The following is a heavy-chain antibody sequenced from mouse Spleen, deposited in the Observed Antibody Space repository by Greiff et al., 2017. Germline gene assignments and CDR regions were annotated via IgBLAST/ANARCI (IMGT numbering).Heavy chain of an antibody. CDR1: GYSFTGYF. J-gene: IGHJ2*01. CDR3: ARRLYDGYYFDY. V-gene: IGHV1-20*01. D-gene: IGHD2-12*01. Sequence: VHVKQSGPELVKPGDSVKISCKASGYSFTGYFMNWVMQSHGKSLEWIGRINPYNGDTFYNQKFKGKATLTVDKSSSTAHMELRSLTSEDSAVYYCARRLYDGYYFDYWGQGTTLTVSS. CDR2: INPYNGDT.